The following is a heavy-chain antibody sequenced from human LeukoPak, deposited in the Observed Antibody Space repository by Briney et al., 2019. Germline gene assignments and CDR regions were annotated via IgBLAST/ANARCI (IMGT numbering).Heavy chain of an antibody. CDR3: ARGVWFDP. CDR1: GGSISSGGYS. CDR2: IYHSGST. J-gene: IGHJ5*02. V-gene: IGHV4-30-2*01. Sequence: PSETLSLTCAVSGGSISSGGYSWSWIRQPPGKGLEWIGYIYHSGSTYYNPSLKSRVTISVDRSKNQFSLKLSSVIAADTAVYYCARGVWFDPWGQGTLVTVSS.